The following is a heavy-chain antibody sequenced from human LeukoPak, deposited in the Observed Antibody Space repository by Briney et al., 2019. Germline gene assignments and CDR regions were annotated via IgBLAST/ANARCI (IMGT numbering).Heavy chain of an antibody. CDR3: ARWTIFGVA. CDR1: GASPTSADYY. J-gene: IGHJ5*02. D-gene: IGHD3-3*01. V-gene: IGHV4-30-4*08. Sequence: SETLSLTCTVSGASPTSADYYSSWIRQPPRKGPEWIGYITYSVNTYYNPSLKSRLTISVHTSKKQFSLTLTSVSPPDTPPYYCARWTIFGVAWGQGTLVTVSS. CDR2: ITYSVNT.